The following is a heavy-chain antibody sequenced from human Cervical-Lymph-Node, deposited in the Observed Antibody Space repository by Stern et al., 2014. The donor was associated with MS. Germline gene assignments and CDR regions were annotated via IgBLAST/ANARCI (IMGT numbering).Heavy chain of an antibody. J-gene: IGHJ4*02. Sequence: EVQLVESGGGLVKPGGSLRLSCAASGFTFSSYSMNWVRQAPGKGLEWVASISSGGSYIYYADSLKGPFTISRDNAKNSLYLQMNSLRAEDTAVYYCARGRGGNYRYYFDYWGQGTLVTVSS. CDR1: GFTFSSYS. CDR3: ARGRGGNYRYYFDY. CDR2: ISSGGSYI. D-gene: IGHD4-23*01. V-gene: IGHV3-21*01.